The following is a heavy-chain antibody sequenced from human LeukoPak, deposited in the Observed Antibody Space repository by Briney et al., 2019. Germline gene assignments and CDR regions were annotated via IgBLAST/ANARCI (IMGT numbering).Heavy chain of an antibody. V-gene: IGHV3-7*01. CDR2: LGKDGSEK. D-gene: IGHD2-15*01. CDR1: GFAFPNYW. J-gene: IGHJ4*02. Sequence: PGGSLRLSRAASGFAFPNYWMVCVREAPGKGLEGVSSLGKDGSEKSYVDSVRGRFTISRDNARNSLYLQMSSLRVEDTAVYYCARDIVYLQLEYWGQGDLVTVSS. CDR3: ARDIVYLQLEY.